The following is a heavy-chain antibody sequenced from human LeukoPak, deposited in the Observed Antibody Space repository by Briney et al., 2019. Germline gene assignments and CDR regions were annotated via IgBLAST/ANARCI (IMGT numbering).Heavy chain of an antibody. CDR2: IKQDGSEK. CDR1: GFTFSSYW. Sequence: PEGSLRLSCAASGFTFSSYWMSWVRQAPGKGLEWVANIKQDGSEKYYVDSVKGRFTISRDNAKNSLYLQMNSLRAEDTAVYYCASGGYSYGLDYWGQGTLVTVSS. D-gene: IGHD5-18*01. V-gene: IGHV3-7*01. J-gene: IGHJ4*02. CDR3: ASGGYSYGLDY.